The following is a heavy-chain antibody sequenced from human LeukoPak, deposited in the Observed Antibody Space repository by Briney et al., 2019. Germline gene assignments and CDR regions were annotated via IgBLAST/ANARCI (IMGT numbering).Heavy chain of an antibody. CDR3: ASANPILLDYYYYYYMDV. Sequence: PSETLSLTCAVYGGSFSGYYWSWIRQPPGKGLEWIGEINHSGSTNYNPSLKSRVTISVDTPKNQFSLKLSSVTAADTAVYYCASANPILLDYYYYYYMDVWGKGTTVTVSS. V-gene: IGHV4-34*01. J-gene: IGHJ6*03. CDR2: INHSGST. D-gene: IGHD3-3*01. CDR1: GGSFSGYY.